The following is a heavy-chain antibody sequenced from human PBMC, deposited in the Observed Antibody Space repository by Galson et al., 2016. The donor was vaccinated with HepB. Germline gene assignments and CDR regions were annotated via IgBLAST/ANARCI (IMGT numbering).Heavy chain of an antibody. CDR1: GYTLTELF. CDR2: FDPEDGET. V-gene: IGHV1-24*01. CDR3: AAVGATEGGLYFDY. J-gene: IGHJ4*02. D-gene: IGHD1-26*01. Sequence: SVKVSCKVFGYTLTELFIHWVRQAPGIGLEWMGNFDPEDGETYSAQKFQGRVTMTEDTSTDTAYMELSSLRFEDMAVYYCAAVGATEGGLYFDYWGQGTLVTVSS.